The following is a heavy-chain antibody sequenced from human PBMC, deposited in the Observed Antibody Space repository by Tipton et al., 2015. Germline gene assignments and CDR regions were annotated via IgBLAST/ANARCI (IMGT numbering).Heavy chain of an antibody. V-gene: IGHV4-39*01. CDR2: IYYSGST. D-gene: IGHD6-19*01. Sequence: TLSLTCTVSGGSIIRNYYFWGWIRQPPGKGLEWIGTIYYSGSTYYNPSLESRVTISVDTSKNQFSLKLNSVTAADTAVYYCARLHGGGQWLTWFDYWGQGTLVTVSS. CDR1: GGSIIRNYYF. J-gene: IGHJ4*02. CDR3: ARLHGGGQWLTWFDY.